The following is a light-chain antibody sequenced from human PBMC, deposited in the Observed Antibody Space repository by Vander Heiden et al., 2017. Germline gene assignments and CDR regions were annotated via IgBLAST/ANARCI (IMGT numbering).Light chain of an antibody. Sequence: EIVMTQSPATLSVSPGERATLSCRASQSVSSNLAWYQQKPGQAPRLLIYGASTRATDVPARFSGSGSRTEFTLTISSLQSEDFAVYYCQQYKNWPLTFGQGTKVEIK. CDR2: GAS. CDR3: QQYKNWPLT. V-gene: IGKV3-15*01. J-gene: IGKJ1*01. CDR1: QSVSSN.